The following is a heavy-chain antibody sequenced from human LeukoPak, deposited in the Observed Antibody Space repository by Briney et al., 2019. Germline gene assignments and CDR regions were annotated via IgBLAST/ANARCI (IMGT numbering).Heavy chain of an antibody. CDR3: ARDLTVVPAAIPGWFDP. V-gene: IGHV1-18*01. CDR1: GYTFTSYG. CDR2: ISAYNGNT. Sequence: ASVKVSCKASGYTFTSYGISWVRQAPGQGLEWMRWISAYNGNTNYAQKLQGRVTMTTDTSTSTAYMELRSLRSDDTAVYYCARDLTVVPAAIPGWFDPWGQGTLVTVSS. D-gene: IGHD2-2*01. J-gene: IGHJ5*02.